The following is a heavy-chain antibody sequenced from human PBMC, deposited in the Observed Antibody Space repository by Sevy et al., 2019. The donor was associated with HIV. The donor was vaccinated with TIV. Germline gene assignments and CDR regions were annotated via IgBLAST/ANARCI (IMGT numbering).Heavy chain of an antibody. CDR1: GFTFGDYA. Sequence: GGSLRLSCTASGFTFGDYAMSWFRQAPGKGLEWVGFIRSKAYGGTTDYAASVKGSFTISSDDSNSIVYLQMNSLKTEDTAVYYCTRGGGHSYCGGDCYPDYWGQGTLVTVSS. D-gene: IGHD2-21*02. V-gene: IGHV3-49*03. CDR3: TRGGGHSYCGGDCYPDY. J-gene: IGHJ4*02. CDR2: IRSKAYGGTT.